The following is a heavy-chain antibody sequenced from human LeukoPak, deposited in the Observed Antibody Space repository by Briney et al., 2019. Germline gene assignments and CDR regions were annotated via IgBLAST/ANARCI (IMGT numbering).Heavy chain of an antibody. Sequence: PGGSLRLSCAASGFTFSSYAMHWVRQAPGKGLEWVAVISYDGSNKYHADSVKGRFTISRDNSKNTLYLQMNSLRPEDAAVYYCARDSGPLGIAAAGFGYWGQGTLVTVSS. CDR1: GFTFSSYA. J-gene: IGHJ4*02. CDR3: ARDSGPLGIAAAGFGY. CDR2: ISYDGSNK. D-gene: IGHD6-13*01. V-gene: IGHV3-30*01.